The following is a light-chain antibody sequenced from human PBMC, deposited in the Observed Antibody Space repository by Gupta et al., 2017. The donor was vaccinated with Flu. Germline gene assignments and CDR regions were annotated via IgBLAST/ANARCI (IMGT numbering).Light chain of an antibody. CDR3: QQYDDCFS. J-gene: IGKJ4*01. CDR2: DAS. Sequence: DIQMTQSPSSLSASVGDRVTITCHASQDIRNQLNWYQQKSGKAPKLLIYDASNLETGVPSRFSGSGSGTDFTFTISSLQPEDTATYYCQQYDDCFSFGGGTKVEI. CDR1: QDIRNQ. V-gene: IGKV1-33*01.